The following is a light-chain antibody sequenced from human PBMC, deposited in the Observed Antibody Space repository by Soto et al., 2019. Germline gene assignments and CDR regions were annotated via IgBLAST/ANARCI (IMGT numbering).Light chain of an antibody. Sequence: QSVLTQPPSVSGAPGQRVTISCAGTSSNIGAGYGVHWYQQLPGRAPKLLIHNYVNRPSGVPDRFSGSKSGTSASLAITGLQGDDEGEYYRQSYASHLSGALFGGGTKVTVL. J-gene: IGLJ2*01. CDR2: NYV. V-gene: IGLV1-40*01. CDR1: SSNIGAGYG. CDR3: QSYASHLSGAL.